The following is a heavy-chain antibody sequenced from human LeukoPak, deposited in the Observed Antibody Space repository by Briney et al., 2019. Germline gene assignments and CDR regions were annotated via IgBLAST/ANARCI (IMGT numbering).Heavy chain of an antibody. V-gene: IGHV4-4*02. CDR2: IYHSGST. D-gene: IGHD2-2*01. Sequence: ASETLSHTCAVSGGSISSSNWWSWVRQPPGKGLEWIGEIYHSGSTNYNPSLKSRVTISVDKSKNQFSLKLSSVTAADTAVYYCARAVPYCSSTSCYVSLGNWFDPWGQGTLVTVSS. CDR1: GGSISSSNW. J-gene: IGHJ5*02. CDR3: ARAVPYCSSTSCYVSLGNWFDP.